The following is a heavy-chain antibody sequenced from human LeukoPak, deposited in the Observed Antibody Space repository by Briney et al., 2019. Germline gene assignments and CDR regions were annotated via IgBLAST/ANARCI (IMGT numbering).Heavy chain of an antibody. CDR2: INHSGST. J-gene: IGHJ4*02. V-gene: IGHV4-34*01. CDR1: GGSFSGYY. D-gene: IGHD6-13*01. CDR3: ARVRSHSSSWYRGFDY. Sequence: SETLSLTCAVYGGSFSGYYWSWIRQPPGKGLEWIGEINHSGSTNYNPSLKSRVTISVDTSKNQFSLKLSSVTAADTAVYYCARVRSHSSSWYRGFDYWGQGTLVTVSS.